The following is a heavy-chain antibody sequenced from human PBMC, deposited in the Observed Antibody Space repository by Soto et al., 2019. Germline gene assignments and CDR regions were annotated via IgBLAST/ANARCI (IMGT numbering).Heavy chain of an antibody. CDR3: AHMGPCKGSYYKEV. D-gene: IGHD3-16*01. Sequence: SGPTLVNPTQTLTLTCTFSGFSLNTSGVGVGWIRQPPGKALEWLTLIYWDDDKWYSPSLKNRLTITMDTSKNQVVLTLTNMDPVDTATYYCAHMGPCKGSYYKEVWGKGTTVTVSS. CDR2: IYWDDDK. CDR1: GFSLNTSGVG. V-gene: IGHV2-5*02. J-gene: IGHJ6*03.